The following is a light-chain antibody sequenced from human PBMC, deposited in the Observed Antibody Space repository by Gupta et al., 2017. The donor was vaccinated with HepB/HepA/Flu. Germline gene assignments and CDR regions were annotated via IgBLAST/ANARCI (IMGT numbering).Light chain of an antibody. J-gene: IGLJ2*01. V-gene: IGLV2-11*01. CDR1: SSDVGDCNY. CDR2: DVS. Sequence: QSALTQPRSVSGSPGQSVTISCTGTSSDVGDCNYVSWYQQHPGTAPNRMMFDVSKRHSGVPDRVSGSKSGPNDSAPISGLQTEDEADDYYCSSAGGYTWVFGGGTKLTVL. CDR3: CSSAGGYTWV.